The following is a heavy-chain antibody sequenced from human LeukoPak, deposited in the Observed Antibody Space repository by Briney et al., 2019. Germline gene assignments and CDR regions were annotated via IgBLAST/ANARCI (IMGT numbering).Heavy chain of an antibody. V-gene: IGHV1-8*01. CDR3: ATAQHCSGGTCHAWTDAFHV. CDR1: GYTFTSFE. CDR2: MNPDSGKT. D-gene: IGHD2-15*01. J-gene: IGHJ3*01. Sequence: ASVKVSCKASGYTFTSFEINWVRQAAGQGLEWMGWMNPDSGKTAYAQKFQGRVTMTRDTSISTAYMELSTMTSDDTAVYYCATAQHCSGGTCHAWTDAFHVWGQGTMVTVSS.